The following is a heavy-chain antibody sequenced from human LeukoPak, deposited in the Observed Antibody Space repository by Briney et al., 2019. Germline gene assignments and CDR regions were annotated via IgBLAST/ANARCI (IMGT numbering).Heavy chain of an antibody. V-gene: IGHV3-30*18. CDR1: GFTFSSYG. Sequence: GGSLRLSCAASGFTFSSYGMHWVRQAPGKGLEWVAVISYDGSNKYYADSVKGRFTISRDNSKNTLYLQMNSLRAEDTAVYYCAKVSITIIWRSFFYYWGQGTLVTVSS. CDR2: ISYDGSNK. CDR3: AKVSITIIWRSFFYY. J-gene: IGHJ4*02. D-gene: IGHD3-9*01.